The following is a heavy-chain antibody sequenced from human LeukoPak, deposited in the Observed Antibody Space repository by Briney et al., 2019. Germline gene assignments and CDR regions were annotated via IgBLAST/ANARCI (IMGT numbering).Heavy chain of an antibody. J-gene: IGHJ4*02. CDR3: ARLGGNGYCSSTSCVYYFDY. V-gene: IGHV5-51*01. CDR2: IYPGDSDT. D-gene: IGHD2-2*01. CDR1: GYSFSSYW. Sequence: PGESLKISCKGSGYSFSSYWIGWVRQMPGKGLEWMGIIYPGDSDTRYSPSFQGQVTISADRSITTAYLQWSSLKASDTAMYYCARLGGNGYCSSTSCVYYFDYWGQGTLVTVSS.